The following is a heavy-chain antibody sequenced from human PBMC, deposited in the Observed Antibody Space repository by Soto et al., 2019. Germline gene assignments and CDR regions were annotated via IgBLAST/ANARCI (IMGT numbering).Heavy chain of an antibody. CDR1: GYNFAGYA. V-gene: IGHV1-3*01. CDR3: ARGIWERSSGWYYFDS. J-gene: IGHJ4*02. Sequence: QVQLVQSGADVQKPGASVRISCKASGYNFAGYAVNWVRQAPGQSLEWMGWVNAGNGHTKYSEKLQGRVTITRDASANTAVMELSSLRSEDTALYFCARGIWERSSGWYYFDSWGQGTRVTVSS. D-gene: IGHD6-19*01. CDR2: VNAGNGHT.